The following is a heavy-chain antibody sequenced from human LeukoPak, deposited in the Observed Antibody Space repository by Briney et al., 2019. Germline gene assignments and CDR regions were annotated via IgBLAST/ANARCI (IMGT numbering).Heavy chain of an antibody. CDR1: GYTFTSYD. Sequence: ASVKVSGKASGYTFTSYDINWVRQATGQGLEWMGWMNPNSGNTGYAQKFQGRVTITRNTSISTAYMELSSLRSEDTAVYYCARAMRYQPAFDIWGQGTMVTVSS. D-gene: IGHD2-2*01. J-gene: IGHJ3*02. CDR3: ARAMRYQPAFDI. CDR2: MNPNSGNT. V-gene: IGHV1-8*03.